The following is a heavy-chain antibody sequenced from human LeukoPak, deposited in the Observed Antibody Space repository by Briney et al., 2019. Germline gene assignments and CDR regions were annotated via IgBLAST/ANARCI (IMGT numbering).Heavy chain of an antibody. V-gene: IGHV7-4-1*02. CDR1: GYAFTTYG. J-gene: IGHJ5*02. Sequence: GASVKVSCKASGYAFTTYGINRVRQAPGQGLEWMGWINTNTGNPTYAQGFTGRFVFSLDTSVSTAYLQISSLKAEDTAVYYCAREVGYCSTTSCYARWFDPWGQGTLVTVSS. CDR2: INTNTGNP. CDR3: AREVGYCSTTSCYARWFDP. D-gene: IGHD2-2*01.